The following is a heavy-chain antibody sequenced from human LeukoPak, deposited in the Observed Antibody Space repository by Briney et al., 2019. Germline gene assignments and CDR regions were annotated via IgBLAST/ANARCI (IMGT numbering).Heavy chain of an antibody. D-gene: IGHD1-14*01. J-gene: IGHJ4*02. CDR3: VKDNPLDY. CDR2: ISSSGSYI. CDR1: RFTFSSYS. V-gene: IGHV3-21*01. Sequence: PGGSLRLSCAASRFTFSSYSMNWVRQAPGKGLEWVSSISSSGSYIYYADSVKGRFTISRDNAKNSLYLQMNSLRAEDTAVYYCVKDNPLDYWGQGTLVIVSS.